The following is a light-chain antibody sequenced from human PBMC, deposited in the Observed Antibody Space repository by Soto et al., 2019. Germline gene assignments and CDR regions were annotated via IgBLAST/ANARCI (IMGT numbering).Light chain of an antibody. CDR3: SSYAGSNNGV. J-gene: IGLJ2*01. CDR1: SSDVGGYNY. Sequence: QSALTQPPSASGSPGQSVTISCTGTSSDVGGYNYVSWYQQHPGKAPKLMIYEVSKRPPGVPDRFSGSKSGNTASLTVSGLQAEDEADYYCSSYAGSNNGVFGGGTKVTVL. V-gene: IGLV2-8*01. CDR2: EVS.